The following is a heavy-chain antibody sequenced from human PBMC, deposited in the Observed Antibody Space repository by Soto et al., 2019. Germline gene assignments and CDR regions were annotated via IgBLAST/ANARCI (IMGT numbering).Heavy chain of an antibody. J-gene: IGHJ3*02. CDR3: AKFLRITMIVVVTPDAFDI. Sequence: GSLRLSCAASGFTFSSYAMSWVRQAPGEGLEWVSAISGSGGSTYYADSVKGRFTISRDNSKNTLYLQMNSLRAEDTAVYYCAKFLRITMIVVVTPDAFDIWGQGTMVTVSS. CDR1: GFTFSSYA. D-gene: IGHD3-22*01. V-gene: IGHV3-23*01. CDR2: ISGSGGST.